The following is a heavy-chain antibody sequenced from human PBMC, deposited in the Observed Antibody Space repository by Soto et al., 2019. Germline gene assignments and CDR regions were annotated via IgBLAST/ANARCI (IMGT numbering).Heavy chain of an antibody. J-gene: IGHJ4*02. CDR2: IYGGGTT. CDR1: GFTVGSNY. V-gene: IGHV3-53*01. D-gene: IGHD6-13*01. Sequence: GGSLRLSCTASGFTVGSNYMSWVRQAPGKGLEWVSVIYGGGTTYYADSVKGRFTLSRDNSRNTVYLQMNSLRAEDTAVYYCARTAASGRRYFDSWGQGTLVTVSS. CDR3: ARTAASGRRYFDS.